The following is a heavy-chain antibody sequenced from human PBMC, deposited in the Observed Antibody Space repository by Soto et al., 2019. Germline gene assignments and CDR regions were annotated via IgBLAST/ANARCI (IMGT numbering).Heavy chain of an antibody. J-gene: IGHJ4*02. CDR3: ARVASDYINSVDH. CDR1: GFTFNAYA. Sequence: DVQLLESGGGLVQPGGSLRLSCAASGFTFNAYAMTWVRQAPGKGLEWVAAMGGSGGNRYYAGSVRGRLTITRDNSKDTVELKMNSLRVEDTAVYYCARVASDYINSVDHWGQGILVSVSS. V-gene: IGHV3-23*01. D-gene: IGHD4-4*01. CDR2: MGGSGGNR.